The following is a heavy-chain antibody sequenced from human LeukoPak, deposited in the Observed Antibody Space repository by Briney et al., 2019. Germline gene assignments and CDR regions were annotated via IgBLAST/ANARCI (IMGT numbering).Heavy chain of an antibody. CDR1: GFTVSSNY. D-gene: IGHD3-22*01. CDR2: IYSGGST. V-gene: IGHV3-66*01. Sequence: GGSLRLSCAASGFTVSSNYMSWVRQAPGKGLEWVSIIYSGGSTYYADSVKDRFTISRDNSKNTLYLQMNSPRAEDTAMYYCARGYFDSSGEFDYWGQGTLVTVSS. J-gene: IGHJ4*02. CDR3: ARGYFDSSGEFDY.